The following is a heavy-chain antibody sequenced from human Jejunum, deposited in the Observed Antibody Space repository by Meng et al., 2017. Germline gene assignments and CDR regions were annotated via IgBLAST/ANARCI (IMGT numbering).Heavy chain of an antibody. J-gene: IGHJ4*02. CDR3: ARDKGVTAIDH. D-gene: IGHD3-16*01. V-gene: IGHV3-33*01. CDR1: GIKFYTSG. Sequence: QVQLVESGGGVVQPETALRLACEASGIKFYTSGMHWVRQAPGEGLEWVEFISSAGTDAYYADSVKGRVTISRDNSKSTLYLQMNSLRADDTAIYYCARDKGVTAIDHWGQGTLVTVSS. CDR2: ISSAGTDA.